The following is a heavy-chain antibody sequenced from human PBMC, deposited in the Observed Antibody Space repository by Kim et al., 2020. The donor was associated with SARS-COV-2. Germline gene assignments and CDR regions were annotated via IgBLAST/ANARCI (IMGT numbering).Heavy chain of an antibody. CDR1: GYTFTSYA. CDR3: ARDLVLLWFGKTRGDCYSPGSY. CDR2: INAGNGNT. Sequence: ASVKVSCKASGYTFTSYAMHWVRQAPGQRLEWMGWINAGNGNTKYSQKFQGRVTITRDTSASTAYMELSSLRSEDTAVYYCARDLVLLWFGKTRGDCYSPGSYWGQGTLVTVSS. D-gene: IGHD3-10*01. J-gene: IGHJ4*02. V-gene: IGHV1-3*01.